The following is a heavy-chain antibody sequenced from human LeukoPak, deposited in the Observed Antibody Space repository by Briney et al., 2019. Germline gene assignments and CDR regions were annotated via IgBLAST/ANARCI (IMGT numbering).Heavy chain of an antibody. CDR3: AKTSRVNSGYDSPFDY. D-gene: IGHD5-12*01. CDR1: GFTFSTYA. V-gene: IGHV3-23*01. CDR2: VRGTGSNT. J-gene: IGHJ4*02. Sequence: GGSLRLSCAASGFTFSTYAMSWVRQAPGKGLEWVSAVRGTGSNTYYADSVKGRFTISRDNSKYTLYLQMNSLRSEDTAIYYCAKTSRVNSGYDSPFDYWGQGTLVTVSS.